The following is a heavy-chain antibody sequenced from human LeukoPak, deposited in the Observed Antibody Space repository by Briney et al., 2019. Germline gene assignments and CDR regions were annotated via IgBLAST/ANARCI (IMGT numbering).Heavy chain of an antibody. CDR2: IIPIFGTA. D-gene: IGHD5-18*01. Sequence: SVKVSCKASGGTCSSYAISWVRQAPGQGLEWMGGIIPIFGTANYAQKFQGRVTITADESTSTAYMELSSLRSEDTAVYYCARWRLPRYYFDYWGQGTLVTVSS. CDR3: ARWRLPRYYFDY. CDR1: GGTCSSYA. J-gene: IGHJ4*02. V-gene: IGHV1-69*13.